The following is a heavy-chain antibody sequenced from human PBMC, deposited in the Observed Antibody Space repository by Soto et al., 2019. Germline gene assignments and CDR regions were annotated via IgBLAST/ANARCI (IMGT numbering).Heavy chain of an antibody. CDR1: GFTFTNYA. J-gene: IGHJ4*02. Sequence: HPGGSLRLSCAASGFTFTNYAMTWVRQAPGKGLEWVSISSGSGSGGSTNYADSVKCRFTISRDNSKNTLYLQMNSLRVEDTAVYYCAKDRDDYRNYVFDYWGQGTLVTVSS. D-gene: IGHD4-4*01. CDR3: AKDRDDYRNYVFDY. CDR2: SSGSGSGGST. V-gene: IGHV3-23*01.